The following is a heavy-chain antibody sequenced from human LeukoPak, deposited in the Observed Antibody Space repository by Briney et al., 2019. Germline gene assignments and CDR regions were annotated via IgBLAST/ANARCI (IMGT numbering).Heavy chain of an antibody. J-gene: IGHJ4*02. Sequence: GGSLRLSCAASGFTFSSYEMNWVRQAPGKGLEWVSYISSSGSTIYYADSMKGRFTISRDNAKNSLYLQMNSLRAEDTAVYYCARESDGSSWYRYFDYWGQGTLVTVSS. CDR1: GFTFSSYE. D-gene: IGHD6-13*01. CDR2: ISSSGSTI. V-gene: IGHV3-48*03. CDR3: ARESDGSSWYRYFDY.